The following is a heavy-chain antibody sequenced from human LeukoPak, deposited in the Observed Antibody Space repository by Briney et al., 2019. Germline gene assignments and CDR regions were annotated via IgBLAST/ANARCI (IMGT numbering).Heavy chain of an antibody. Sequence: GESLKISCKDSGYSFNTYWIAWVRQLPGKGLEWMGVIYIGASDTRYSPSFQGQVTISADKSISTAYLQWSSLKASDTAMYYCARQVVVAATPYFDYWGQGTLVTVSS. CDR1: GYSFNTYW. CDR2: IYIGASDT. J-gene: IGHJ4*02. V-gene: IGHV5-51*01. D-gene: IGHD2-15*01. CDR3: ARQVVVAATPYFDY.